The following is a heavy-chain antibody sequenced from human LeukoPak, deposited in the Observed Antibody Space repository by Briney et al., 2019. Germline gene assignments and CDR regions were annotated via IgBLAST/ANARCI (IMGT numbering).Heavy chain of an antibody. V-gene: IGHV3-48*01. J-gene: IGHJ1*01. CDR2: IDSSSATT. CDR3: AGSTVWSGISQS. D-gene: IGHD3-3*01. CDR1: GFTFSYYS. Sequence: GGSLRLSCAASGFTFSYYSMTWVREAPRKRLEGVSYIDSSSATTYYADSVKGRIIISRDNAKNSPFLQINSLRAEDAPVYYSAGSTVWSGISQSWGPGTLVTVSS.